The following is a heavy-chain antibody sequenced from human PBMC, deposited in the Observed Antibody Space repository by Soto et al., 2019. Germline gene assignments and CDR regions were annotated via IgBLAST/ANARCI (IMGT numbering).Heavy chain of an antibody. D-gene: IGHD3-3*01. CDR3: ERVGVTIFGVVIRGKNWSDP. J-gene: IGHJ5*02. CDR1: GYSISSGYY. V-gene: IGHV4-38-2*01. Sequence: PSGTLSLTCAVSGYSISSGYYWGWIRQPPGKGLEWIGSIYHSGSTYYNPSLKSRVTISVDTSKNQFSLKLSSVTAADTAVYYCERVGVTIFGVVIRGKNWSDPWGKGTLVTVSS. CDR2: IYHSGST.